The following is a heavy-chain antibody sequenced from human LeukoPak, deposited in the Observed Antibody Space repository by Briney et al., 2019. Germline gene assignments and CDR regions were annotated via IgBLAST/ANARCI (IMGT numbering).Heavy chain of an antibody. D-gene: IGHD3-22*01. J-gene: IGHJ4*02. V-gene: IGHV3-30-3*01. CDR1: GFTSSTYA. CDR3: ARDSGNPRVYYYDSSGYFDY. Sequence: GGSLRLSCAASGFTSSTYAMHWVRQAPGKGVEGVAVISFDGSNKYYADSVKGRFTISRDNSKNTLFLQMNTLTAEDTAIYYCARDSGNPRVYYYDSSGYFDYWGQGTLVTVSS. CDR2: ISFDGSNK.